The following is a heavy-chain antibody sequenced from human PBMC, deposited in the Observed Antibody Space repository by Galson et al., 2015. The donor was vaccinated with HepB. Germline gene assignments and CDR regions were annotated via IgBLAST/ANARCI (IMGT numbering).Heavy chain of an antibody. D-gene: IGHD1-26*01. CDR3: ARRKTSRYGLVGALDY. CDR1: GYSFTSYW. J-gene: IGHJ4*02. CDR2: IYPGDSDT. Sequence: QSGAEVKKPGESLKISCKGSGYSFTSYWIGWVRQMPGKGLEWMGIIYPGDSDTRYSPSFQGQVTISADKSISTAYLQWSSLKASDTAMYYCARRKTSRYGLVGALDYWGQGTLVTVSS. V-gene: IGHV5-51*01.